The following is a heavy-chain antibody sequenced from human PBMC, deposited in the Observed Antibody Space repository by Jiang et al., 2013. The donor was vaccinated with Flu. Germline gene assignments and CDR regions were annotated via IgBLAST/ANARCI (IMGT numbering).Heavy chain of an antibody. V-gene: IGHV2-70*01. J-gene: IGHJ3*02. CDR3: ARLFQEGGSGYSSGAFDI. D-gene: IGHD3-22*01. Sequence: TLTCTSSGFSLSTSGMCVSWIRQPPGKALEWLALIDWDDDKYYSTSLKTRLTISKDTSKNQVVLTMTNMDPVDTATYYCARLFQEGGSGYSSGAFDIWGQGTMVTVSS. CDR1: GFSLSTSGMC. CDR2: IDWDDDK.